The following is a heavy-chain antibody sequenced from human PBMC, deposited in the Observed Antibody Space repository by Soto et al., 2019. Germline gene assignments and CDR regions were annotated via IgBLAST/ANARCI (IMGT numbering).Heavy chain of an antibody. V-gene: IGHV3-48*01. CDR1: GFTFSSYS. J-gene: IGHJ5*02. D-gene: IGHD6-19*01. CDR3: ARETQWLNWFDP. CDR2: ISSSSSTI. Sequence: EVQLVESGGGLVQPGGSLRLSCAASGFTFSSYSMNWVRQAPGKGLEWVSYISSSSSTIYYADSVKGRFTISRDNAKNSQYLRMNSLRAEDTAVYYCARETQWLNWFDPWGQGTLVTVSS.